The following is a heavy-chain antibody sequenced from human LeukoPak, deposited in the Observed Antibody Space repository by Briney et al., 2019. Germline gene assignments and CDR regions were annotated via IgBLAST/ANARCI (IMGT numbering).Heavy chain of an antibody. CDR2: IYYSGST. J-gene: IGHJ4*02. CDR1: GFTFSSYA. D-gene: IGHD3-3*01. CDR3: ASLHYDFWSGSYKGGDY. V-gene: IGHV4-39*01. Sequence: GSLRLSCAASGFTFSSYAMSWIRQPPGKGLEWIGSIYYSGSTYYNPSLKSRVTISVDTSKNQFSLKLSSVTAADTAVYYCASLHYDFWSGSYKGGDYWGQGTLVTVSS.